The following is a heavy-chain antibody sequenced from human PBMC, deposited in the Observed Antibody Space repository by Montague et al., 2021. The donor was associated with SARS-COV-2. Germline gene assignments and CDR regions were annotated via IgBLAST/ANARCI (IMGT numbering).Heavy chain of an antibody. D-gene: IGHD3-10*01. CDR2: IFHSGHT. CDR1: GASITTYY. J-gene: IGHJ4*02. Sequence: SETLSLTCSVPGASITTYYWSWIRQAPGKGLEWIAYIFHSGHTNYNPSLRSRVAISIDTSRDQFSLSLTSITAADTAVYYCAGQPYPASAYYFDYWGLGTLVTVSS. V-gene: IGHV4-59*01. CDR3: AGQPYPASAYYFDY.